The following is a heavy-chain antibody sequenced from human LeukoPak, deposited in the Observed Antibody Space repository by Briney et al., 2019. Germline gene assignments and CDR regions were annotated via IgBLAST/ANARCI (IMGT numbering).Heavy chain of an antibody. CDR2: IYYSGST. D-gene: IGHD6-19*01. CDR3: ARSERYSSGWYFYFDY. Sequence: PSETLSLTCTVSGGSISTYYWSWIRQPPGKGLEWIGYIYYSGSTNYNPSLKSRATISIDTSKNQFSLNLSSVTAADTAVYYCARSERYSSGWYFYFDYWGQGTLVTVSS. J-gene: IGHJ4*02. V-gene: IGHV4-59*01. CDR1: GGSISTYY.